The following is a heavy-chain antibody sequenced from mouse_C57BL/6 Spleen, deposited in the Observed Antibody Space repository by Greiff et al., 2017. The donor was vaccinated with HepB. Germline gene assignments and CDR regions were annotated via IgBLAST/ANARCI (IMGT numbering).Heavy chain of an antibody. CDR3: ARRGGNFDFDY. Sequence: VQLQQPGAELVKPGASVKLSCKASGYTFTSYWMQWVKQRPGQGLEWIGEIDPSDSYTNYNQKFKGKATLTVDTSSSTAYMQLSSLTSEDSAVYYCARRGGNFDFDYWGQGTTLTVSS. CDR2: IDPSDSYT. D-gene: IGHD2-1*01. J-gene: IGHJ2*01. CDR1: GYTFTSYW. V-gene: IGHV1-50*01.